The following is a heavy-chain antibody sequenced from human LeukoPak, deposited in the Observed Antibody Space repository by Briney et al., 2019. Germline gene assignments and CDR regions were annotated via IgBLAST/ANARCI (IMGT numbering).Heavy chain of an antibody. Sequence: GGSPRLSCAASGFTFDDYAMHWVRQAPGKGLEWVSGISWNSGSIGYADSVKGRFTISRDNAKNSLHLQMNSLRAEDTALYYCAKDRKGIAAADVFDYWGQGTLVTVSS. J-gene: IGHJ4*02. CDR3: AKDRKGIAAADVFDY. D-gene: IGHD6-13*01. V-gene: IGHV3-9*01. CDR1: GFTFDDYA. CDR2: ISWNSGSI.